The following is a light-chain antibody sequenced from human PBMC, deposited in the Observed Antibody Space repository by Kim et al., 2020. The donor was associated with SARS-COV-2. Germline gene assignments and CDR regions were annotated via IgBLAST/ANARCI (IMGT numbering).Light chain of an antibody. Sequence: PASLSVRSSQRLLHSNGYHFLDWYLQKPTQSPQLLIYLGSNRASGVPYRFSGSGSDTDFTLKISIVEAKDVGVYYCMQALQTPLTFGGDTKLEI. CDR1: QRLLHSNGYHF. V-gene: IGKV2-28*01. CDR3: MQALQTPLT. CDR2: LGS. J-gene: IGKJ4*01.